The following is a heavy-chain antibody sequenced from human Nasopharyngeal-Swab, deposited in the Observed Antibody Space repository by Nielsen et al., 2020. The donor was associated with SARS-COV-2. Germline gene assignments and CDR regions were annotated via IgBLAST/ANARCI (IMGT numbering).Heavy chain of an antibody. Sequence: GESLKIYCVDSGFRDYSMNWVRQAPGKGLAWVSVIGGSGGTTSYADSVKGRFTISRDNSKNTVDLQMDSLRAEDTAVYYCAKDHDSSGSYFDYWGQGTLVTVSS. J-gene: IGHJ4*02. CDR1: GFRDYS. CDR2: IGGSGGTT. CDR3: AKDHDSSGSYFDY. V-gene: IGHV3-23*01. D-gene: IGHD3-22*01.